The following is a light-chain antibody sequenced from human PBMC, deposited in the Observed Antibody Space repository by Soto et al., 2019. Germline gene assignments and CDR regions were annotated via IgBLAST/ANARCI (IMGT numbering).Light chain of an antibody. CDR1: QNSRIC. J-gene: IGKJ2*01. CDR2: KAS. CDR3: QQYNTFVST. Sequence: DIQMTQSPSTLSASVEDRVTITCRASQNSRICLAWFQQKPGQAPKLLVYKASTLESGVPSRFSGSGSGTEFTLTISSLQHDDFATHFCQQYNTFVSTFGQGTKLE. V-gene: IGKV1-5*03.